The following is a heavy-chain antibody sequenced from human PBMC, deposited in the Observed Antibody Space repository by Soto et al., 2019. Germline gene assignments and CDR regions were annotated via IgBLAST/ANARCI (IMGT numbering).Heavy chain of an antibody. CDR2: ISGSGGIT. D-gene: IGHD2-15*01. J-gene: IGHJ4*02. V-gene: IGHV3-23*01. CDR1: GFPFSSYA. CDR3: AKRRGAGGHFDY. Sequence: PGGSLRLSCAASGFPFSSYAMTWVRQTPGKGLEWVSGISGSGGITYYADSVKGRFTISRDNSNNTLFLQMHSLRADDTAVYFCAKRRGAGGHFDYWGQGALVTVSS.